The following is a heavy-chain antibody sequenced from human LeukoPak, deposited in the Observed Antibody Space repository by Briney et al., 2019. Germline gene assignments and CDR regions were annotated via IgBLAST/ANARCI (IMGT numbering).Heavy chain of an antibody. CDR2: INHSGST. CDR1: GGSFSGYY. CDR3: ARGSVNYCSSTSCSGAFDI. D-gene: IGHD2-2*01. J-gene: IGHJ3*02. Sequence: SETLSLTCAVYGGSFSGYYWSWIRQPPGKGLEWIGEINHSGSTNYNPSLKSRVTISVDTSKNQFSLKLSSVTAADTAVYYCARGSVNYCSSTSCSGAFDIWGQGTMVTVYS. V-gene: IGHV4-34*01.